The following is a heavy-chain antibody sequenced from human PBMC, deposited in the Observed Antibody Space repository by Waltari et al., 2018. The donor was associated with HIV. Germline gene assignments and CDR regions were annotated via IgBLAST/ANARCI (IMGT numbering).Heavy chain of an antibody. D-gene: IGHD3-10*01. CDR2: IKQDGSEK. J-gene: IGHJ4*02. Sequence: EVQLVESGGGLVQPGGSLRLSCAVSGFLFSRLWMSWVRQAPGKGLEWVANIKQDGSEKYYVDSVNGRLTISRDNDENSLYLQMNSLRAEDTAVYYCARGGFYGSGSKVNWGQGTLVTVSS. CDR3: ARGGFYGSGSKVN. CDR1: GFLFSRLW. V-gene: IGHV3-7*04.